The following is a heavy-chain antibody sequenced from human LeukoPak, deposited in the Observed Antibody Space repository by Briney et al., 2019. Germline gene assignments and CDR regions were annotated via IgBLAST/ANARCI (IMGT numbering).Heavy chain of an antibody. CDR1: GGSISSGDYY. CDR2: IYYSGST. CDR3: ARVGGYCSSTSCSNFDY. J-gene: IGHJ4*02. Sequence: PSETLSLTCTVSGGSISSGDYYWSWIRQPPGKGLEWIGYIYYSGSTYYNPSLKSRVTISVDTSKNQFSLKLSSVTAADTAVYYCARVGGYCSSTSCSNFDYWGQGTLVTVSS. D-gene: IGHD2-2*01. V-gene: IGHV4-30-4*08.